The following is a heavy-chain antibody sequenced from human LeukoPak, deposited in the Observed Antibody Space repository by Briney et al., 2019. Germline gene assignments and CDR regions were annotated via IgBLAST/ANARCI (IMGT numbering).Heavy chain of an antibody. CDR1: GFTFDDYG. CDR3: ARGFVVITSRDAFDI. CDR2: INWNGGST. Sequence: GGSLRLSCAASGFTFDDYGMSWVRQAPGKGLEWVSGINWNGGSTGYADSVKGRFTISRDNAKNSLYLQMNSLRAEDTALYYCARGFVVITSRDAFDIWGQGTMVTVSS. J-gene: IGHJ3*02. D-gene: IGHD3-22*01. V-gene: IGHV3-20*04.